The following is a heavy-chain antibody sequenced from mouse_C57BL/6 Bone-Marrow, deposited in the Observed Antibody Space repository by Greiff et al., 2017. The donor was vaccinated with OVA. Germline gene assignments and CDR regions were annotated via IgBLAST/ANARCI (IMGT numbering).Heavy chain of an antibody. V-gene: IGHV1-15*01. J-gene: IGHJ4*01. CDR1: GYTFTDYE. CDR2: IDPETGGT. Sequence: QVQLQQSGAELVRPGASVTLSCKASGYTFTDYEMHWVKQTPVHGLEWIGAIDPETGGTAYNQKFKGKAILTADKSSSTAYMELRSLTSEDSAVYYCTRPGSSSRYYAIDYWGQGTSVTVSS. D-gene: IGHD1-1*01. CDR3: TRPGSSSRYYAIDY.